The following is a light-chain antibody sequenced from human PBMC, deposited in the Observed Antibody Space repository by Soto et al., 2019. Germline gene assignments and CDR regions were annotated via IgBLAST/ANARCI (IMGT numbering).Light chain of an antibody. CDR2: DVS. Sequence: QSVLTQPRSVSGSPRQSVTISCTGTSNDVGGSKYVSWYQQHPGKAPKLMIYDVSRRPSGVPDRFSGSKSGNTASLTISGLQAEDEADYYCCSYAGSYTWVFGGGTKLTVL. CDR1: SNDVGGSKY. CDR3: CSYAGSYTWV. J-gene: IGLJ3*02. V-gene: IGLV2-11*01.